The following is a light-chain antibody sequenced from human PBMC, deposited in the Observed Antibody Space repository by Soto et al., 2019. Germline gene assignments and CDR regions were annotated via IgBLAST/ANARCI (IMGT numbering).Light chain of an antibody. CDR3: QKYNSAALT. J-gene: IGKJ4*01. Sequence: DIQITQSPSTLSASVGDRVTITCRASQSISSWLAWYQQKPGKAPKLLIYDASSLESGVPSRFSGSGSGTDFTLTISSLQPEDVATYYCQKYNSAALTFGRGTKVDIK. CDR2: DAS. V-gene: IGKV1-5*01. CDR1: QSISSW.